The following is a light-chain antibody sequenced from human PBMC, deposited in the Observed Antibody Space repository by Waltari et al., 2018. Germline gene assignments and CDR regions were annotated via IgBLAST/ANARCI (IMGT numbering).Light chain of an antibody. Sequence: QSELTQPASVSGSPGQSITISCTGTSSDVGGYNYVSWYQQHPGKAPKLMIYGVSNRPSGVSNRFSGSKSGNTASLTISGLQAEDEADYYCSSYTGSSIRYVFGTGTKVTVL. CDR1: SSDVGGYNY. CDR2: GVS. CDR3: SSYTGSSIRYV. V-gene: IGLV2-14*01. J-gene: IGLJ1*01.